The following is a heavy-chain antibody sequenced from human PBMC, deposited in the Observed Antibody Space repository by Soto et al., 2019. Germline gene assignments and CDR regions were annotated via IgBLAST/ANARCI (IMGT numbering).Heavy chain of an antibody. CDR2: MNPNSGNR. CDR1: GYTSPIYD. V-gene: IGHV1-8*01. CDR3: ASYRTISPEGFDI. J-gene: IGHJ3*02. D-gene: IGHD3-16*02. Sequence: QVHLVQSGAEVRRPGASVKVSCQASGYTSPIYDIEWVRQATGQGLEWMGWMNPNSGNRGYAQKFQGKFTMTWNTTISTAYMEQSNLRSEDTAVYYCASYRTISPEGFDIWGQGTLVTVS.